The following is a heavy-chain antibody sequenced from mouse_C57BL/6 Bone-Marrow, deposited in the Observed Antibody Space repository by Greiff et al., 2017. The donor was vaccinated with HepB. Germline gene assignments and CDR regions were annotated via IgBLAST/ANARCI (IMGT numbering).Heavy chain of an antibody. V-gene: IGHV5-15*01. J-gene: IGHJ3*01. D-gene: IGHD2-4*01. CDR1: GFTFSDYG. CDR2: ISNLAYSI. CDR3: ARHERDDYGFAY. Sequence: EVKLQESGGGLVQPGGSLKLSCAASGFTFSDYGMAWVRQAPRKGPEWVAFISNLAYSIYYADTVTGRFTISRENAKNTLYLEMSSLRSEDTAMYYCARHERDDYGFAYWGQGTLVTVSA.